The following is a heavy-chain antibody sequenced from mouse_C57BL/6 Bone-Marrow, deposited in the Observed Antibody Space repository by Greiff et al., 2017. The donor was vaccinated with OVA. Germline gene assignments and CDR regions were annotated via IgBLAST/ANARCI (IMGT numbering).Heavy chain of an antibody. Sequence: EVMLVESGGGLVKPGGSLKLSCAASGFTFSSYAMSWVRQTPEKRLEWVATISDGGSYTYYPDNVKGRFTISRDNAKNNLYLQMSHLKSEDTAMYYCARGDSYYEAYWGQGTLVTVSA. V-gene: IGHV5-4*03. J-gene: IGHJ3*01. D-gene: IGHD2-12*01. CDR3: ARGDSYYEAY. CDR2: ISDGGSYT. CDR1: GFTFSSYA.